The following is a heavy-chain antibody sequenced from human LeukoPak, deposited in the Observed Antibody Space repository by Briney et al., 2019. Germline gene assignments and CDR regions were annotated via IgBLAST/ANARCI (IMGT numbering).Heavy chain of an antibody. CDR3: ARDYDILTGYWNYYYYMDV. CDR1: GFTFSSYS. Sequence: GGSLRLSCAASGFTFSSYSMNWVRQAPGKGLEWVSSISSSSSYIYYADSVKGRFTISRDNAKNSLYLQMNSLRAEDTAVYYCARDYDILTGYWNYYYYMDVWGKGTTVTVSS. V-gene: IGHV3-21*01. D-gene: IGHD3-9*01. J-gene: IGHJ6*03. CDR2: ISSSSSYI.